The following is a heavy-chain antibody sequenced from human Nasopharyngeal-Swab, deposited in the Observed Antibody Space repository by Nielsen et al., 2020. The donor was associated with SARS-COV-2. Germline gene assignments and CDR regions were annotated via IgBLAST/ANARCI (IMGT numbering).Heavy chain of an antibody. D-gene: IGHD3-3*02. CDR2: INWNSVTK. CDR1: GFTFDDYV. J-gene: IGHJ6*02. Sequence: SLKISCTASGFTFDDYVMHWVRQASGKGLEWVSGINWNSVTKDYADSVKGRFTISRDNAKNSLYLQMNSLRAEDTALYYCAKAQSIEKFYFYGMDVWGQGTTVTVSS. CDR3: AKAQSIEKFYFYGMDV. V-gene: IGHV3-9*01.